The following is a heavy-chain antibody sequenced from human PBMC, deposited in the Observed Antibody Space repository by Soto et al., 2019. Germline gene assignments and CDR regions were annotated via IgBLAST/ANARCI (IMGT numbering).Heavy chain of an antibody. J-gene: IGHJ5*02. D-gene: IGHD3-3*02. CDR2: MRANSGDT. Sequence: QVQLVQPGAEVRKPGASVKVSCKASGDTFTNFDFNWVRQPTGQGLEWIGWMRANSGDTGHAQKFPGRVSMTRDTSMSTAYMELSSLRAEDTAVYYCARYIYGQGFKAWGQGTLVFVSS. V-gene: IGHV1-8*01. CDR3: ARYIYGQGFKA. CDR1: GDTFTNFD.